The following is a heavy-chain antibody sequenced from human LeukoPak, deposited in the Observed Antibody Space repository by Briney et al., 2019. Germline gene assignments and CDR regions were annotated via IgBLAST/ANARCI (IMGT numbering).Heavy chain of an antibody. J-gene: IGHJ4*02. V-gene: IGHV3-30*18. D-gene: IGHD3-22*01. CDR3: AKTPSYDSSGYYPPFDY. Sequence: GGSLRLSCAASGFTFSSYGMHWVRQAPGKGLEWVAVISYDGSNKYYADSVKGRFTISRDNSKNTLYLQMNSLRAEDTAVYYCAKTPSYDSSGYYPPFDYWGQGALVTVSS. CDR1: GFTFSSYG. CDR2: ISYDGSNK.